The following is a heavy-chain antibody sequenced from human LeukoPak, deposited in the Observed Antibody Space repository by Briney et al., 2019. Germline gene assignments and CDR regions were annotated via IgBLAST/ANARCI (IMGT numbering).Heavy chain of an antibody. D-gene: IGHD3-10*01. CDR2: IYYSGNT. J-gene: IGHJ4*02. CDR1: GGSISSSNFY. V-gene: IGHV4-39*01. CDR3: ARSPKADGSGSYYSDY. Sequence: KASETLSLTCTVSGGSISSSNFYWGWIRQPPGMGLEWIGSIYYSGNTYYKSSLKSRVTITLDTSKNQFSLKLNSVTAADTAMYYCARSPKADGSGSYYSDYWGQGTLVTVSS.